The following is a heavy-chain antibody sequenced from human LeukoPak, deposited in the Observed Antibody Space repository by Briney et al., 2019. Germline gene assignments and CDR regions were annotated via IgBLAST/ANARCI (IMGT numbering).Heavy chain of an antibody. CDR3: VRGYCSTARCSNFDY. V-gene: IGHV5-51*01. CDR2: IYPDDSDT. D-gene: IGHD2-2*01. CDR1: GYQFNNFW. J-gene: IGHJ4*02. Sequence: GESLKISCKASGYQFNNFWIGWVRQMPGTGLEWMGLIYPDDSDTRYSPSFQGQVTISADTSISTAYLQWSSLKASDTAVYFFVRGYCSTARCSNFDYWGPGTLVTVSS.